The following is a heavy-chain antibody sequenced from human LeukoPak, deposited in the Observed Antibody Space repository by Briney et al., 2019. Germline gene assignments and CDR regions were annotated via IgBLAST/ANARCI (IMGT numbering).Heavy chain of an antibody. D-gene: IGHD3-22*01. Sequence: PSETLSLTCTVSTYSISGGYYWGWVRQPPGKGLEWIGSIYHSGSTYYNPSLKSRVTISIDTSKNQFSLKLSSVTAADTAVYYCARKFYYDSSGYFYVDYWGQGILVTVSS. V-gene: IGHV4-38-2*02. CDR1: TYSISGGYY. CDR3: ARKFYYDSSGYFYVDY. CDR2: IYHSGST. J-gene: IGHJ4*02.